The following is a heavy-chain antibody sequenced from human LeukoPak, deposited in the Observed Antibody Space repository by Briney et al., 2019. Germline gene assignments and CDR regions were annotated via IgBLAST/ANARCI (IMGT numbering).Heavy chain of an antibody. CDR3: AKDSGTYAFDY. CDR1: GFTLSKYW. Sequence: PGGSLRLSCAASGFTLSKYWMTWVRQAPGKGREWGAKIKQDGSEIYYVDSVTGRFTISRDNAKNSVFLQMNSLRAEDTAVYYCAKDSGTYAFDYWGQGTLVTVSS. V-gene: IGHV3-7*04. D-gene: IGHD1-26*01. CDR2: IKQDGSEI. J-gene: IGHJ4*02.